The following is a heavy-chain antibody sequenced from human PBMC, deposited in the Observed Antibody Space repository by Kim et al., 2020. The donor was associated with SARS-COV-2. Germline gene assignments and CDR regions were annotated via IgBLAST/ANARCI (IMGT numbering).Heavy chain of an antibody. CDR1: GYSFTSYW. D-gene: IGHD2-15*01. J-gene: IGHJ6*02. CDR3: ARLAWGSGGSWYYYYGMDV. V-gene: IGHV5-51*01. Sequence: GESLKISCKGSGYSFTSYWIGWVRQMPGKGLEWMGIIYPGDSDTRYSPSFQGQVTISADKSISTAYLQWSSLKASDTAIYYCARLAWGSGGSWYYYYGMDVWGQGTTVTVSS. CDR2: IYPGDSDT.